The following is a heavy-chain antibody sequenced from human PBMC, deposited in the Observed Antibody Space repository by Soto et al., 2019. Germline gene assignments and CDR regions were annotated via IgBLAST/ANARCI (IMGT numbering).Heavy chain of an antibody. CDR1: GDSISSYY. V-gene: IGHV4-59*01. CDR2: MSNSGST. CDR3: ARFKHNGYDWPPEY. D-gene: IGHD5-12*01. Sequence: SETLSLTCTVSGDSISSYYWTWIRQPPEKGLEWIGYMSNSGSTNYNPSLKSRVTMSVDTSKNQFSLKLSSVTAADTAVYYCARFKHNGYDWPPEYWGQGTLVTVSS. J-gene: IGHJ4*02.